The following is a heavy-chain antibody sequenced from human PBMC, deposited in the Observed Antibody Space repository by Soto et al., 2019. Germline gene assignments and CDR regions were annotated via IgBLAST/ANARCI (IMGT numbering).Heavy chain of an antibody. J-gene: IGHJ4*02. CDR1: GGSVDSGNHY. Sequence: QVLVQESGPGLVKPSQTLTLSCTVSGGSVDSGNHYWNWNRPPPGKGLDGSGYLYDGESTYSNPSIRGRATLAVDTSQIRLTLSLTSVTAAATAVYYCARDMGSAMTARIFDHWGQGTLVTVSS. CDR3: ARDMGSAMTARIFDH. CDR2: LYDGEST. D-gene: IGHD2-21*02. V-gene: IGHV4-30-4*08.